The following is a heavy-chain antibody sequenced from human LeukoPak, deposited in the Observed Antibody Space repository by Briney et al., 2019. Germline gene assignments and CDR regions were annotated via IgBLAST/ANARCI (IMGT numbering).Heavy chain of an antibody. CDR1: GGSFSGYY. V-gene: IGHV4-34*01. Sequence: SETLSLTCAVYGGSFSGYYWSWIRQPPGEGLEWIGEINHSGSTNYNPSLKSRVTISVDTSKNQFSLKLSSVTAADTAVYYCAIHIVVVPAAKKKNWFDPWGQGTLVTVSS. D-gene: IGHD2-2*01. J-gene: IGHJ5*02. CDR2: INHSGST. CDR3: AIHIVVVPAAKKKNWFDP.